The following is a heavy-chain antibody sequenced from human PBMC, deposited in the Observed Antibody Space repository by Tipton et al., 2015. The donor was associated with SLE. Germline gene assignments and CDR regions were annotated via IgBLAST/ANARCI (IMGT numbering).Heavy chain of an antibody. V-gene: IGHV3-9*01. CDR3: AKGGPGGYYFNS. J-gene: IGHJ4*02. CDR1: GFSLDDYA. CDR2: VTWNSRQM. D-gene: IGHD3-16*01. Sequence: SLRLSCVASGFSLDDYAMHWVRQTPGKGLEWVAGVTWNSRQMAYADSVKGRFTISRDNDKNSLYLQMDSLREGETALYYCAKGGPGGYYFNSWGQGTLVTFSS.